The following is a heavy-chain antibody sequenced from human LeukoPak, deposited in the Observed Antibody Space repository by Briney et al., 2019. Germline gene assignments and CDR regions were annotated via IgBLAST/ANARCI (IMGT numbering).Heavy chain of an antibody. CDR1: GFSLSSYA. CDR3: ARGRTSGGMTTDIDY. J-gene: IGHJ4*02. Sequence: GGSLRLSCAASGFSLSSYAMSWVRQAPGKGLEWVSSISSGSTYIYYADSVKGRFTISRDNAKNSLYLQMNSLRAEDTAVYYCARGRTSGGMTTDIDYWGQGTLVTVSS. D-gene: IGHD4-11*01. CDR2: ISSGSTYI. V-gene: IGHV3-21*01.